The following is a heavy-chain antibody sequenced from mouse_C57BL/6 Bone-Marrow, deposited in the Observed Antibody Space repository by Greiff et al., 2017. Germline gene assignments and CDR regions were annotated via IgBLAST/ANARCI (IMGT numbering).Heavy chain of an antibody. CDR3: ASSWFAY. CDR1: GYSITSGYY. CDR2: ISYDGSN. J-gene: IGHJ3*01. V-gene: IGHV3-6*01. Sequence: EVQLMESGPGLVKPSQSLSLTCSVTGYSITSGYYWNWIRQFPGNKLEWMGYISYDGSNNYNPSLKNRISITRDTSKNQFFLKLNSVTTEDTATYYCASSWFAYWGQGTLVTVSA.